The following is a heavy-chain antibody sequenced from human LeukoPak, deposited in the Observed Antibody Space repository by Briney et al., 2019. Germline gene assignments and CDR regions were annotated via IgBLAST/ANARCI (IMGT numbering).Heavy chain of an antibody. D-gene: IGHD4/OR15-4a*01. V-gene: IGHV3-49*04. CDR2: IRGKAHGGRT. CDR1: GFSFGDYA. J-gene: IGHJ1*01. CDR3: TRGAVNDYGDGQYFQY. Sequence: GGSLRLSCAASGFSFGDYAMSWVRQAPGKGLEWVGFIRGKAHGGRTEYAASVKGRFIISRDDSASIAYLQMNSLKTEDTAVYYCTRGAVNDYGDGQYFQYWGQGTLVTAS.